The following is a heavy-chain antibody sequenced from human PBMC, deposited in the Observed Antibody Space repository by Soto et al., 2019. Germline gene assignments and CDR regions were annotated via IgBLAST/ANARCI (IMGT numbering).Heavy chain of an antibody. Sequence: SVKVSCKASGGTFSRYSISWVRQAPGQGLEWMGGIMPVFGLTNYAQKFQGRVTITADESTSTAYMELSSLRSEDTAIYYCATVEAAADNYYYYGMDVWGQGTPVTV. CDR2: IMPVFGLT. CDR1: GGTFSRYS. V-gene: IGHV1-69*13. J-gene: IGHJ6*02. D-gene: IGHD6-13*01. CDR3: ATVEAAADNYYYYGMDV.